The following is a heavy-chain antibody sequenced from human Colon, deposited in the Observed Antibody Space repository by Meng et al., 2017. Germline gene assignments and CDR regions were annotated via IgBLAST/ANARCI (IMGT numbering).Heavy chain of an antibody. J-gene: IGHJ3*02. D-gene: IGHD3-16*01. V-gene: IGHV3-48*03. CDR3: ARMGVGTMDPYSFEI. CDR2: INTRGNII. CDR1: GFTFSTYE. Sequence: GGSLRLSCAASGFTFSTYEMNWVRQAPGKGLEWVSYINTRGNIIHYADSLKGRFTISRDNAKNSLYLQMNSLRADDTAVYYCARMGVGTMDPYSFEIWGQGTMVTVSS.